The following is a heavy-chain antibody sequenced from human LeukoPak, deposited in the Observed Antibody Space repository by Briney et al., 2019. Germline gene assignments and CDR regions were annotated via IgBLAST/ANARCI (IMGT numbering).Heavy chain of an antibody. CDR2: ISYDGSNK. J-gene: IGHJ4*02. Sequence: PGGSLRLSCAASGFTFSSYVMHWVRQAPGKGLEWVAVISYDGSNKYYADSVKGRFTISRDNSKNTLYLQMNSLRAEDTAVYYCARDSSFDYWGQGTLVTVSS. V-gene: IGHV3-30-3*01. CDR3: ARDSSFDY. CDR1: GFTFSSYV.